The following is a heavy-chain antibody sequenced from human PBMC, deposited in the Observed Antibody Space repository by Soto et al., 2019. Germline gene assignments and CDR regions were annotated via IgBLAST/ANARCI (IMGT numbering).Heavy chain of an antibody. Sequence: GGSLRLSCAASGFTFSTYALSWVRQAPGKGLEWVSAIIGGGDSTYYADSVKGRFTISRDNSKNTLNLQMNNLRAEDTAVYYCAKDLRTIDAFDIWGQGTMVTVSS. CDR2: IIGGGDST. V-gene: IGHV3-23*01. CDR3: AKDLRTIDAFDI. CDR1: GFTFSTYA. J-gene: IGHJ3*02.